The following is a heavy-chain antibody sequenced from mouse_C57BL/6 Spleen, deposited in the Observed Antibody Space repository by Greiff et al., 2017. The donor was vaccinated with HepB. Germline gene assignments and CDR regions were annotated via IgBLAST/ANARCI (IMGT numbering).Heavy chain of an antibody. CDR1: GFTFSDAW. D-gene: IGHD2-4*01. CDR2: IRNKANNHAT. V-gene: IGHV6-6*01. CDR3: TRQADYDYDEGFAY. Sequence: EVKLVESGGGLVQPGGSMKLSCAASGFTFSDAWMDWVRQSPEKGLEWVAEIRNKANNHATYYAESVKGRFTISRDDSKSSVYLQMNSLRAEDTGIYYCTRQADYDYDEGFAYWGQGTLVTVSA. J-gene: IGHJ3*01.